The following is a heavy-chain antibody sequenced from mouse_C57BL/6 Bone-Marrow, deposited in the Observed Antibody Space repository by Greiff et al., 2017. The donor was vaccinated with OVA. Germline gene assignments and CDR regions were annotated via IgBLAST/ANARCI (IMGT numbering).Heavy chain of an antibody. D-gene: IGHD1-1*01. CDR1: GYTFTSYW. CDR3: ARSTSYYYGSSLDY. J-gene: IGHJ2*01. CDR2: IDPSDSYT. Sequence: QVQLKQPGAELVMPGASVKLSCKASGYTFTSYWMHWVKQRPGQGLEWIGEIDPSDSYTNYNQKFKGKSTLTVDKYSSTAYMQFSSVTSEDSAVYYCARSTSYYYGSSLDYWGQGTTLTVSS. V-gene: IGHV1-69*01.